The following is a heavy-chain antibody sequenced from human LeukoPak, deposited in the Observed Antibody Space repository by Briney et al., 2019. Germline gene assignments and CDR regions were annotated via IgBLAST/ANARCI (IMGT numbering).Heavy chain of an antibody. J-gene: IGHJ4*02. D-gene: IGHD6-19*01. Sequence: PSETLSLTCTVSGGSISSYYWSWIRQLPGKGLEWIGYIYYSGSTNYNPSLKSRVTISVDTSKNQFSLKLSSVTAADTAVYYCARKYSSGWYEYYFDYWGQGTLVTVSS. CDR2: IYYSGST. V-gene: IGHV4-59*01. CDR1: GGSISSYY. CDR3: ARKYSSGWYEYYFDY.